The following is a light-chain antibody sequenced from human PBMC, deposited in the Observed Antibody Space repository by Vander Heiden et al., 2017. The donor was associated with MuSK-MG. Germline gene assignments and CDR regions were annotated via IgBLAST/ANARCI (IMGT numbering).Light chain of an antibody. CDR2: DVS. V-gene: IGLV2-14*03. J-gene: IGLJ3*02. CDR1: SSDVGGYNH. CDR3: SSFTSSNTVV. Sequence: QSALTQPAPVSGSPGQSITISCTGTSSDVGGYNHVSWSQQHPGKAPKVMIYDVSNRPSGVSNRFSGSKSGNTASLTISGLQAEDEADYYCSSFTSSNTVVFGGGTKLTVL.